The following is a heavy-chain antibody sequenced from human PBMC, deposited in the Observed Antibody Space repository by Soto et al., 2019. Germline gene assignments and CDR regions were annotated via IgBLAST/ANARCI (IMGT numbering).Heavy chain of an antibody. D-gene: IGHD3-10*01. CDR2: INAGNGNT. Sequence: QVQLVQSGAEEKKPGASVKVSCKASGYTFSDYAIHWVRQAPGQRPEWMGWINAGNGNTKYSQKFQGRVTITRDTSASTAYMELSSLRSEDTAVYYCARGTPVWFDPWGQGPLVTVSS. CDR1: GYTFSDYA. V-gene: IGHV1-3*05. J-gene: IGHJ5*02. CDR3: ARGTPVWFDP.